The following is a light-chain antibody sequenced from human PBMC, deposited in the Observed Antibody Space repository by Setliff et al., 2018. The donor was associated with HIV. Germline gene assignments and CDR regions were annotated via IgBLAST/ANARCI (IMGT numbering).Light chain of an antibody. Sequence: QSALTQPASLSGSPGQSITISCTGTSSDVGGYDYVSWYQHHPGKAPKLMIYDVHRPSGVSNRFSGSKSGNTASLIISGLRPEDEADYYCLSYTNNSTVVFGGGTK. V-gene: IGLV2-14*03. J-gene: IGLJ2*01. CDR3: LSYTNNSTVV. CDR2: DV. CDR1: SSDVGGYDY.